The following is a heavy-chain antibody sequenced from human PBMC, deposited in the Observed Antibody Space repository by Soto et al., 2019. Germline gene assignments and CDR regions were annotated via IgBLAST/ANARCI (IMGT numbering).Heavy chain of an antibody. Sequence: QVQLVESGGGVVQPGRSLRLSCAASGFTFSSYAMHWVRQAPGKGLEWVAVISYDGSNKYYADSVKGRFTISRDNSKNTLYLQMNSLRAEDTAVYYCARDQLTGAAADYYFDYWGLGTLVTVSS. CDR2: ISYDGSNK. D-gene: IGHD6-13*01. CDR3: ARDQLTGAAADYYFDY. CDR1: GFTFSSYA. J-gene: IGHJ4*02. V-gene: IGHV3-30-3*01.